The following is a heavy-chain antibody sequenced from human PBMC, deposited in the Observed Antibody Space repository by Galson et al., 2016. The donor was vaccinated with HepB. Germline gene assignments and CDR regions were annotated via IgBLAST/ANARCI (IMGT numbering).Heavy chain of an antibody. CDR1: GDSITSYH. CDR3: AREVGYCTGGGCFSVNWFDP. CDR2: IYMGEGT. Sequence: SETLSLTCTVSGDSITSYHWTWIRQPPGKGLEWIGRIYMGEGTDYNPSLKSRVTISGNTSKNQFSLKLTSVTAADTGLYYCAREVGYCTGGGCFSVNWFDPWGQGTLVIVSS. J-gene: IGHJ5*02. V-gene: IGHV4-4*07. D-gene: IGHD2-15*01.